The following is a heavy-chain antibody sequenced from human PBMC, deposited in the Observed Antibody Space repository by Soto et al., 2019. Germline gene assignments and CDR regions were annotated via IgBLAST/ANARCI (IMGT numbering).Heavy chain of an antibody. CDR3: ARLLPNGDYPAYYYYMDV. V-gene: IGHV4-39*01. CDR1: GGSISSSSYY. CDR2: IYYSGST. J-gene: IGHJ6*03. Sequence: QLQLQESGPGLVKPSETLSLTCTVSGGSISSSSYYWGWIRQPPGKGLEWIGSIYYSGSTYYNPSLKSRVTISVKTSKNQFSLKLSSVTAADTAVYYCARLLPNGDYPAYYYYMDVWGKGTTVTVSS. D-gene: IGHD4-17*01.